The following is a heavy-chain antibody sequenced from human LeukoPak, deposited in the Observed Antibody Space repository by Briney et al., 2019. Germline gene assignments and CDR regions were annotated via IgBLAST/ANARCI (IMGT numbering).Heavy chain of an antibody. CDR3: ATYSTSSGAFDF. CDR1: GFTFSRYW. J-gene: IGHJ4*02. D-gene: IGHD6-6*01. CDR2: IKQDGSDK. V-gene: IGHV3-7*01. Sequence: PGGSLRLSCAASGFTFSRYWMSWVRQAPGKGLEWVANIKQDGSDKYYVGSVKGRVTISRDNAKNSLYLQMNSLRAEDTAVYYCATYSTSSGAFDFWGQGTLVTVSS.